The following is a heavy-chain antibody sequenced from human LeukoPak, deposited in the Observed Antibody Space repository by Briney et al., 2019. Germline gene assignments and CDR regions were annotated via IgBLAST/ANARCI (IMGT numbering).Heavy chain of an antibody. J-gene: IGHJ4*02. V-gene: IGHV3-21*01. CDR3: AKAYDITMIVVVITGFDY. Sequence: GGSLRLSCAASGFTFSSYSMNWVRQAPGKGLEWVSSISSSSSYIYYADSVKGRFTISRDNAKNSLYLQMNSLRAEDTAVYYCAKAYDITMIVVVITGFDYWGQGTLVTVSS. CDR1: GFTFSSYS. CDR2: ISSSSSYI. D-gene: IGHD3-22*01.